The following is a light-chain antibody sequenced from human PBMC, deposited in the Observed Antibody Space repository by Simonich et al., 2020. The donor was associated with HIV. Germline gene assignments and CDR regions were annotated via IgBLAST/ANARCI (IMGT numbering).Light chain of an antibody. CDR2: DAS. V-gene: IGKV3D-20*01. J-gene: IGKJ2*01. CDR3: QQYGSSPYT. Sequence: ENVLTQAPGTLSLSPGERSTPSCRASQRVSSSYVALYQQKPGLAPRLLIDDASSRATGVPDRFSGSGSGTDFTLTISRLEPEDFAVYYCQQYGSSPYTFGQGTKLEIK. CDR1: QRVSSSY.